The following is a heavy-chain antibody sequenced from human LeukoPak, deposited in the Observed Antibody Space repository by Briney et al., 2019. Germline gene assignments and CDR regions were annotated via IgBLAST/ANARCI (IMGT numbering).Heavy chain of an antibody. J-gene: IGHJ5*02. Sequence: PGGPLRLSCAASGFTFSSYSMNWVRQAPGKGLEWVSSISSSSSYIYYADSVKGRFTISRDNAKNSLYLQMNSLRAEDTAVYYCARGVAVAVSVWFDPWGQGTLVTVSS. CDR2: ISSSSSYI. CDR3: ARGVAVAVSVWFDP. D-gene: IGHD6-19*01. V-gene: IGHV3-21*01. CDR1: GFTFSSYS.